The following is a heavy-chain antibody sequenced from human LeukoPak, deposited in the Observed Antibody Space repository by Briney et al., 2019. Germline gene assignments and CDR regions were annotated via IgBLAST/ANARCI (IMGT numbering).Heavy chain of an antibody. Sequence: GGSLRLSCAASGFTFSSYGVHWVRQAPGKGLEWVAVISYDGSNKYYADSVKGRFTISRDNSKNTLYLQMNSLRAEDTAVYYCAKVKWEQQLLPPGAFDIWGQGTMVTVSS. CDR2: ISYDGSNK. CDR3: AKVKWEQQLLPPGAFDI. V-gene: IGHV3-30*18. D-gene: IGHD6-13*01. J-gene: IGHJ3*02. CDR1: GFTFSSYG.